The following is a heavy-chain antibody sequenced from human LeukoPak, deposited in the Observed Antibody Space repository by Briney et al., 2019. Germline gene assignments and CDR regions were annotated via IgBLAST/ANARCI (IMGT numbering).Heavy chain of an antibody. V-gene: IGHV3-53*01. CDR3: AGDGYSGYHWLN. D-gene: IGHD5-12*01. CDR1: GLTVSTNY. CDR2: IYSGGNT. J-gene: IGHJ4*02. Sequence: GRSDSPSRAPSGLTVSTNYITAVRQPRRGGRECLSVIYSGGNTYYADSEKGRFTISRDNSKNTLYLQMKSLRAEDTTVYYCAGDGYSGYHWLNWGQGALVTVSS.